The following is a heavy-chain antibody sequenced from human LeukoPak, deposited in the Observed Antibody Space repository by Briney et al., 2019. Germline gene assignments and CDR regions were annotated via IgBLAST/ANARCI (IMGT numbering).Heavy chain of an antibody. CDR1: GFTFSDFW. Sequence: GGSLRLSCAASGFTFSDFWLSWVRQAPGKGLEWVANMNRDGSEKNYVDSVKGRFTISRDNAKNSLYLQMNSLRAEDTAVYYCARDPPGFDIWGQGTMVTVSS. V-gene: IGHV3-7*01. CDR2: MNRDGSEK. J-gene: IGHJ3*02. CDR3: ARDPPGFDI.